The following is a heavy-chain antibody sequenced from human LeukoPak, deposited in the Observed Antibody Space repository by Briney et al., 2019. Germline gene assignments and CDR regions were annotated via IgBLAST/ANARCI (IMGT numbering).Heavy chain of an antibody. CDR1: GFSFNNYV. CDR2: ISGDGART. Sequence: GGSLRLSCAASGFSFNNYVMSWVRQAPGKGLEWVSAISGDGARTYYADSVKGWFTISRDNSKNTLYLQMNSLRAEDTAVYYCAKAAGRVVAAHFPMDYWGQGTLVTVSS. CDR3: AKAAGRVVAAHFPMDY. J-gene: IGHJ4*02. D-gene: IGHD2-15*01. V-gene: IGHV3-23*01.